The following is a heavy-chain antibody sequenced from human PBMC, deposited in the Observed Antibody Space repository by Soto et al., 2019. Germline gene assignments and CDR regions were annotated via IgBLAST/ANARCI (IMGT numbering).Heavy chain of an antibody. V-gene: IGHV1-69*13. D-gene: IGHD3-3*01. Sequence: VKVSCKASGGTFSSYAISWVRQAPGQGLEWMGGIIPIFGTANYAQKFQGRVTITADESTSTAYMELSSLRSEDTAVYYCASTLHYDFWSGYKYYYYGMDVWGQGTTVTVSS. CDR1: GGTFSSYA. J-gene: IGHJ6*02. CDR3: ASTLHYDFWSGYKYYYYGMDV. CDR2: IIPIFGTA.